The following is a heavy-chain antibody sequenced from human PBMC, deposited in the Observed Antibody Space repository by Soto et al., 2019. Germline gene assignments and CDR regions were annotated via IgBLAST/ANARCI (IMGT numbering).Heavy chain of an antibody. D-gene: IGHD6-13*01. CDR3: ARLPGTAAARTPGSYYYYGMDV. Sequence: SVKVSCKASGGTFSSYAISWVRQAPGQGLEWMGCIIPIFGTAKYAQNFQGRVTITADKSTSTAYMELSSLRSEDTAVYYCARLPGTAAARTPGSYYYYGMDVGGQGTTVTVSS. V-gene: IGHV1-69*06. CDR2: IIPIFGTA. CDR1: GGTFSSYA. J-gene: IGHJ6*02.